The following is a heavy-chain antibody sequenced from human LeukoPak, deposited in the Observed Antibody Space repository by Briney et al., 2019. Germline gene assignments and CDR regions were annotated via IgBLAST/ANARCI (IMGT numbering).Heavy chain of an antibody. CDR2: IYYRGTT. V-gene: IGHV4-59*12. CDR3: ARDLGTTGFLDF. D-gene: IGHD2-8*02. J-gene: IGHJ4*02. CDR1: GGSISGYY. Sequence: SETLSLTCTVSGGSISGYYWTWIRRPPGKVLEYIGFIYYRGTTNYNPSLESRVTMSVDTSKNQFSLKLTSVTAADTAVYYCARDLGTTGFLDFWGQGTLVTVSS.